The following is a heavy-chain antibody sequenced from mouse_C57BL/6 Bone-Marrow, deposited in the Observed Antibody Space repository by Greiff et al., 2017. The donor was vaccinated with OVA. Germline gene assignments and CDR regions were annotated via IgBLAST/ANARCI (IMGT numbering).Heavy chain of an antibody. J-gene: IGHJ2*01. Sequence: QVQLQQSGAELAKPGASVTLSCKASGYTFTSYWMHWVKQRPGQGLEWIGYINPSSGYTKYNQKFKDKATLTADKSSSTAYMQLSSLTYEDSAVDYCARWGTTVVAKGNYWGQGTTLTVSS. CDR1: GYTFTSYW. D-gene: IGHD1-1*01. CDR2: INPSSGYT. CDR3: ARWGTTVVAKGNY. V-gene: IGHV1-7*01.